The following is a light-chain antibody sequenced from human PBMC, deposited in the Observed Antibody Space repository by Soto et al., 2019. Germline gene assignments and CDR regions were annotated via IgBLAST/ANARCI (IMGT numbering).Light chain of an antibody. CDR3: MPGTNWPIT. CDR1: QSLVHSDGIAY. J-gene: IGKJ5*01. CDR2: KVS. Sequence: DVVMTQSPLSLPVTLGQPASISCRSNQSLVHSDGIAYFSWFQQRPGRSPRRLIYKVSNRDSGVPARFSASGSATDFALKISRVEAEDVAVYYCMPGTNWPITLAQGTRLEIK. V-gene: IGKV2-30*02.